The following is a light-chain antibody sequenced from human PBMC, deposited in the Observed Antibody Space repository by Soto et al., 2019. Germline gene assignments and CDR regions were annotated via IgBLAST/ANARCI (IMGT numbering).Light chain of an antibody. J-gene: IGKJ5*01. CDR2: GSS. V-gene: IGKV1-12*01. Sequence: DIQMTQSPSFVSASVGDRVTITCRASQGIGRWLAWYQQRPGKAPELLIYGSSSLHSGVPSRFSGSGSGTDFTLTISCLQPEDFATYYCQQANSSPLTFGQGTRLEIK. CDR3: QQANSSPLT. CDR1: QGIGRW.